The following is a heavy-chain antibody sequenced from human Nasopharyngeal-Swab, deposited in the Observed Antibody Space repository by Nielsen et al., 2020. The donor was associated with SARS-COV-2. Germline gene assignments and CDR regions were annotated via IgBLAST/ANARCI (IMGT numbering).Heavy chain of an antibody. CDR3: ARYSSNDRD. CDR2: ISSSSTI. J-gene: IGHJ4*02. CDR1: GFTFSSYS. V-gene: IGHV3-48*04. Sequence: GESLKISCAASGFTFSSYSMNWVRQAPGKGLEWVSYISSSSTIYYADSVKGRFTISRDNAKNSLYLQMNSLRAEDTAVYYCARYSSNDRDWGQGTLVTVSS. D-gene: IGHD6-13*01.